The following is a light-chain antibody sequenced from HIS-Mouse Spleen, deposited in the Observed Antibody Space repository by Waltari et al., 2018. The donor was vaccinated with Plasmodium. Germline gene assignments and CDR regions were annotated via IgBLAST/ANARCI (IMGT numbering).Light chain of an antibody. CDR3: QQYKNWSFT. CDR2: GSS. V-gene: IGKV3-15*01. CDR1: QSVSSN. Sequence: EIVMTQSPATLSVSPGERATLSCRGSQSVSSNLAWYQQKPGQAPRLLIYGSSTRATGIPARFSGSGSGTEFTLTISSLQSEDFAVYYCQQYKNWSFTFGPGTKVDIK. J-gene: IGKJ3*01.